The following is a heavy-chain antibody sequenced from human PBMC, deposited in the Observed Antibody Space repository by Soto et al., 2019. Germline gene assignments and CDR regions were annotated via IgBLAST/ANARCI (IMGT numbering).Heavy chain of an antibody. CDR2: IKSKTDGGTT. D-gene: IGHD3-10*01. Sequence: GSQRLSCAASGCTFSNDWMSWVRQAPGKGLEWVGRIKSKTDGGTTDYAAPVKGRFTISRDDSKNTLYLQMNSLKTEDTAVYYCTTDGPPELLWFGELFKSSFGYWGQGTLVTVSS. J-gene: IGHJ4*02. CDR1: GCTFSNDW. V-gene: IGHV3-15*01. CDR3: TTDGPPELLWFGELFKSSFGY.